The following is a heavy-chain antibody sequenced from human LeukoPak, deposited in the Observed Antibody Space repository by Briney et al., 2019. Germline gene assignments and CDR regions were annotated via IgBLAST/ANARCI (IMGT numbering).Heavy chain of an antibody. CDR1: GGSISSYY. Sequence: SETLSLTCTVSGGSISSYYWSWIRQPPGKGLEWIGYIYYSGSTNYNPSLKGRVTISVDTSKNQFSLKLSSVTAADTAVYYCARYKVAAAATALDYWGQGTLVTVSS. CDR2: IYYSGST. D-gene: IGHD6-13*01. J-gene: IGHJ4*02. CDR3: ARYKVAAAATALDY. V-gene: IGHV4-59*01.